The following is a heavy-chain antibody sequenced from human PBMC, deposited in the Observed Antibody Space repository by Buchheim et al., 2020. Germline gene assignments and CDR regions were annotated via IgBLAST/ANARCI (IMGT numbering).Heavy chain of an antibody. D-gene: IGHD2-8*01. Sequence: VQLVESGGGLVKPGGSLRLSCAASGFIFSDHYMGWIRQAPGKGPEWVAYISGSGADKYHADSLRGRFTISRDNARNSLHLQMNSLRAEDTAVYYCARGIRVLYGPPDYWGQGTL. CDR2: ISGSGADK. J-gene: IGHJ4*02. CDR3: ARGIRVLYGPPDY. V-gene: IGHV3-11*04. CDR1: GFIFSDHY.